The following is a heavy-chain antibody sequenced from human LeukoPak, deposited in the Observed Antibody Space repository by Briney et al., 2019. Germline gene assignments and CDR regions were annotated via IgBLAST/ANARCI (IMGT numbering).Heavy chain of an antibody. D-gene: IGHD2-2*02. CDR2: VSHDGSIK. CDR3: AKRGGYCDDACYSWWFDL. V-gene: IGHV3-30*18. Sequence: GGSLRLFCTASGFTFTTYGMHWVRQAPGKGLEWVAVVSHDGSIKYYGDSVKGRFAISRDNSKNTLYLQMDSLRAEDTAVYYCAKRGGYCDDACYSWWFDLWGRGTLVTVSS. J-gene: IGHJ2*01. CDR1: GFTFTTYG.